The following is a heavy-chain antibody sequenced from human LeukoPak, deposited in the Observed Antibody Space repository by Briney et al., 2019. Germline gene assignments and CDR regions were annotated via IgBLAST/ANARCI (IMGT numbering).Heavy chain of an antibody. Sequence: PGGSLRLSCTASGFTFSSHGMSWVRQAPGKGLEWVSGLSGSGGGQFYADSVKGRFTISRDISKNILYLQMNSLRAEDTAVYYCAKGCQCPSGLSSWFDPRGQGTLVAVSS. CDR2: LSGSGGGQ. CDR3: AKGCQCPSGLSSWFDP. D-gene: IGHD1-14*01. CDR1: GFTFSSHG. J-gene: IGHJ5*02. V-gene: IGHV3-23*01.